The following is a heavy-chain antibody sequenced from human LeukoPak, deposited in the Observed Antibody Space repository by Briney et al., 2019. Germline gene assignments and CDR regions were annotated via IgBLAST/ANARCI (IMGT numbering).Heavy chain of an antibody. CDR2: ISGSGTDT. J-gene: IGHJ3*02. V-gene: IGHV3-23*01. D-gene: IGHD3-22*01. CDR1: GFTFSSYA. Sequence: GGSLRLSCAASGFTFSSYAMSWVRQAPGKGLEWVSGISGSGTDTYYADSVKGRFIISRDISKNTLYLQMNSLRAEDSALYYCARGGRGSAAVVAPRSFDIWGQGTMVTVSS. CDR3: ARGGRGSAAVVAPRSFDI.